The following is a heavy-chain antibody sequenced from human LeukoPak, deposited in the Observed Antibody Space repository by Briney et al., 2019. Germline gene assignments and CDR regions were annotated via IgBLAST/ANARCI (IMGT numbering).Heavy chain of an antibody. CDR2: MYGSGNKRT. D-gene: IGHD1-26*01. CDR3: AKDLKDDGMWEVDY. V-gene: IGHV3-23*05. J-gene: IGHJ4*02. Sequence: GGSLRLSRVTSVDNFYPFTIYCVRQALGKGLERVAGMYGSGNKRTFYADYVQGRFNISRDDSRNVAYLKKNYVRVDDTATYYCAKDLKDDGMWEVDYWGPGTVVTVSS. CDR1: VDNFYPFT.